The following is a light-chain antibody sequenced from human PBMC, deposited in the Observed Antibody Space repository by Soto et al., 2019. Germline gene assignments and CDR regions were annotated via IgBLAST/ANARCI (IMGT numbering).Light chain of an antibody. J-gene: IGKJ1*01. V-gene: IGKV3-15*01. CDR2: GAS. Sequence: EIVMTQSPATLSVSPGERATLSCRASQSVSSNLAWYPQKPGQAPRLLIYGASTRATGIPARFSGSGSGTECTLTISSLQSEDFAIYYCQHYNNWPPWTFGQGTKVEIK. CDR3: QHYNNWPPWT. CDR1: QSVSSN.